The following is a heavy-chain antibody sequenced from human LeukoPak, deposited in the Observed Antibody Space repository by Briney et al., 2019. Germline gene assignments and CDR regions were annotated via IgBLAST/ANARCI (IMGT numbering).Heavy chain of an antibody. CDR1: GGSISSYY. D-gene: IGHD3-10*01. J-gene: IGHJ4*02. CDR3: ARSEVGVRGVISVLYYFDY. Sequence: PSETLSLTCTVSGGSISSYYWSWIRQPPGKGLEWIGYIYYSGSTNYNPSLKSRVTISVDTSKNQFSLKLSSVTAADTAVYYCARSEVGVRGVISVLYYFDYWGQGTLVTVSS. CDR2: IYYSGST. V-gene: IGHV4-59*01.